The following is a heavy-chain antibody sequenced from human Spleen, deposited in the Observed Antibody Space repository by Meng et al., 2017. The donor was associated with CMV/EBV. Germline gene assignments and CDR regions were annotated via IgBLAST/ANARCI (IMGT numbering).Heavy chain of an antibody. CDR2: ISYDESKK. J-gene: IGHJ4*02. CDR1: GFTL. V-gene: IGHV3-30-3*01. D-gene: IGHD6-19*01. Sequence: LYCAASGFTLHWVRQAPGKGLEWVALISYDESKKYYADSVKGRFTISRDNFKNTLFLQMNSLRPEDTAVYYCPRAVSAVADSPFDYWGRGALVTVSS. CDR3: PRAVSAVADSPFDY.